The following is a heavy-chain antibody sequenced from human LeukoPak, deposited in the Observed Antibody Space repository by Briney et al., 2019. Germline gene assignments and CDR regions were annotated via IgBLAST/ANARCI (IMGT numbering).Heavy chain of an antibody. CDR3: ARTLSLDGYNHFDF. J-gene: IGHJ4*02. CDR2: IMTIFGSA. Sequence: SVKVSCKASGGTFSSYAISWVRQAPGQGLEWMGGIMTIFGSANYAQKFQGRLTITADESTSTTYMELSSLRSEDTAVYYCARTLSLDGYNHFDFWGQGTLVTVSS. CDR1: GGTFSSYA. D-gene: IGHD5-24*01. V-gene: IGHV1-69*13.